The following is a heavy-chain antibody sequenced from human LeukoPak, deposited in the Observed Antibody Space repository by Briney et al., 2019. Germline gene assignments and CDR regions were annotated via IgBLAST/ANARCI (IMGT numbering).Heavy chain of an antibody. CDR3: ARSAGTRGIDY. V-gene: IGHV4-31*03. CDR2: IYYNGST. Sequence: SETLSLTCTVSGGSISSGGYYWSWIRQHPGKGLEWIGYIYYNGSTYYNPSLKSRVTISVDTSKNQFSLKLSSVTAADTAVYCCARSAGTRGIDYWGQGTLVTVSS. D-gene: IGHD3-16*01. CDR1: GGSISSGGYY. J-gene: IGHJ4*02.